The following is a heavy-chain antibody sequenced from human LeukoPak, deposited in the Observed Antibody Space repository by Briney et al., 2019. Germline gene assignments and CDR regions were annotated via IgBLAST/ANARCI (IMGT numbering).Heavy chain of an antibody. Sequence: SEILSLTCIVSGDSISSDRHYWSWIRQSAAKGLEWIGRVYASGTTNNNPSLKSRLAISVDTSKNHFSLKLRSVTAADTAVYYCTSTIGGRDALDIWGPGTLLTVSS. CDR2: VYASGTT. D-gene: IGHD6-6*01. J-gene: IGHJ3*02. V-gene: IGHV4-61*02. CDR1: GDSISSDRHY. CDR3: TSTIGGRDALDI.